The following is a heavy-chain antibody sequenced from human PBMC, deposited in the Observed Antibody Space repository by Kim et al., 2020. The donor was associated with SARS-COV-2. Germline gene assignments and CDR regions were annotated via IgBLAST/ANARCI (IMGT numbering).Heavy chain of an antibody. CDR3: ATDRGGRVGAISY. J-gene: IGHJ4*02. D-gene: IGHD1-26*01. V-gene: IGHV4-34*01. CDR2: INHSGST. Sequence: SETLSLTCAVYGGSFSGYYWSWIRQPPGKGLEWIGEINHSGSTNYNPSLKSRVTISVDTSKNQFSLKLSSVTAADTAVYYCATDRGGRVGAISYWGQGTLVTVSS. CDR1: GGSFSGYY.